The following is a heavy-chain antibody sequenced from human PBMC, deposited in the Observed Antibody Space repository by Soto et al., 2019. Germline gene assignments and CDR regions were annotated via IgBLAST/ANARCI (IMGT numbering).Heavy chain of an antibody. D-gene: IGHD3-10*01. Sequence: SVKVSCKASGGTFSSYAISWVRQAPGQGLEWMGGIIPFFGTAHYPQNFQGRVTITADESTSTAYMELSSLTSEDTAVYYCARGLLTMVRGVTAYFDYWGQGTLVTVSS. CDR1: GGTFSSYA. J-gene: IGHJ4*02. CDR2: IIPFFGTA. V-gene: IGHV1-69*13. CDR3: ARGLLTMVRGVTAYFDY.